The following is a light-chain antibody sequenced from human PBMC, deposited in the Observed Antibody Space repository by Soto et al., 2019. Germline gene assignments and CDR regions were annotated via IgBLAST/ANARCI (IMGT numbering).Light chain of an antibody. J-gene: IGKJ2*01. Sequence: DIQMTQSPSTLSASVGDRVTITCRASQTIVVWLAWYQQRPGKAPKLLLYDASSLQSGVPSRFSGSGSGTEFTLTISSLQPDDFATYYCQQYKTYPYTFGQGTKLEIK. CDR3: QQYKTYPYT. V-gene: IGKV1-5*01. CDR2: DAS. CDR1: QTIVVW.